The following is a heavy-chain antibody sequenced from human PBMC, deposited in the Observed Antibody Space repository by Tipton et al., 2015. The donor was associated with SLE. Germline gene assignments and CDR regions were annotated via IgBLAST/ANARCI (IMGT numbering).Heavy chain of an antibody. CDR2: IYYSGST. CDR3: ARALRGGSGRGWFDP. D-gene: IGHD6-19*01. Sequence: LRLSCTVSAGSISSSSYYWGWIRQPPGKGLEWIGSIYYSGSTYYNPSLKSRVTISVDTSKNQFSLKLSSVTAADTAVYYCARALRGGSGRGWFDPWGQGTLVTVSS. V-gene: IGHV4-39*01. J-gene: IGHJ5*02. CDR1: AGSISSSSYY.